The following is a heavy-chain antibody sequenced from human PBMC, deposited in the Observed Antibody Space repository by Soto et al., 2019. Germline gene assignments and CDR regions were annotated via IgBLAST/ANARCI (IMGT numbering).Heavy chain of an antibody. CDR3: ARDSYYDFWSGYYAYYYYGMDV. D-gene: IGHD3-3*01. CDR2: IWYGGSNK. J-gene: IGHJ6*02. V-gene: IGHV3-33*01. CDR1: GFTFSSYG. Sequence: SLKLSVGASGFTFSSYGMHWVRQAPGKGLEWVAVIWYGGSNKYYADSVKGRFTISRDNSKNTLYLQMNSLRAEDTAVYYCARDSYYDFWSGYYAYYYYGMDVWGQGTTVTVSS.